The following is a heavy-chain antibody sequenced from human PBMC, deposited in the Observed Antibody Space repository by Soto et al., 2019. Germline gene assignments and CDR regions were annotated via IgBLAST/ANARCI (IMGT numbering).Heavy chain of an antibody. V-gene: IGHV4-59*08. CDR1: GLYLSRYY. D-gene: IGHD3-3*01. J-gene: IGHJ5*02. CDR2: MYNTGST. CDR3: ARHYRSHITIFGVVILNWFDP. Sequence: SETLSLTCALSGLYLSRYYWSWIRQHPGKGLEWIGYMYNTGSTVYNPSFKSRVTISVDTSKSQFSLKLSSVTAADTAVYYCARHYRSHITIFGVVILNWFDPWGQGTLVTVSS.